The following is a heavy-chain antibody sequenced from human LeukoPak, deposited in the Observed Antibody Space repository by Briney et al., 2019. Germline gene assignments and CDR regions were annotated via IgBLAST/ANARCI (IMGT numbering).Heavy chain of an antibody. V-gene: IGHV4-34*01. CDR1: GGSFSGYY. CDR3: ARGEDIVVVVAATGGGSFYLDY. D-gene: IGHD2-15*01. Sequence: SETLSLTCAVYGGSFSGYYWSWIRQPPGKGLEWIGEINHSGSTNYNPSLKSRVTISVDTSKNQFSLKLSSVTAADTAVYYCARGEDIVVVVAATGGGSFYLDYWGQGTLVTVSS. J-gene: IGHJ4*02. CDR2: INHSGST.